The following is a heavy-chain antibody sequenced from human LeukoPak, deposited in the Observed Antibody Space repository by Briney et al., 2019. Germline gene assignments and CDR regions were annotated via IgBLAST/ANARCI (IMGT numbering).Heavy chain of an antibody. Sequence: GASVKVSCKASGGTFSSYAISWVRQAPGQGLEWMGGIIPIFGTANYAQKFQVRVTITADKSTSTAYMGLSILRSEDTAVYYCAVDYDRSKWFDPWGQGTLVTVSS. J-gene: IGHJ5*02. CDR1: GGTFSSYA. CDR3: AVDYDRSKWFDP. D-gene: IGHD3-22*01. CDR2: IIPIFGTA. V-gene: IGHV1-69*06.